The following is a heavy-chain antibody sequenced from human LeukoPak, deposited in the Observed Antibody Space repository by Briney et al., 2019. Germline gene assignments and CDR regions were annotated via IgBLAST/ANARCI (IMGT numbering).Heavy chain of an antibody. CDR1: GFTVSSYS. CDR3: AKEGAASAFDI. Sequence: GGSLRLSCAASGFTVSSYSTSWVRLAPGKGLGLVSSISISGRSISYPDSVKGRFTIPRDNAKTSLYLQMNSLRPEDTSVYYCAKEGAASAFDIWGQGSMVTVSS. CDR2: ISISGRSI. D-gene: IGHD1-26*01. J-gene: IGHJ3*02. V-gene: IGHV3-21*01.